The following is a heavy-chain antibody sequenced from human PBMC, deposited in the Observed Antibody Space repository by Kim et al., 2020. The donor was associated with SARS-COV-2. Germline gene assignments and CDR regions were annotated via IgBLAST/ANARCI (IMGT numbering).Heavy chain of an antibody. CDR3: ARDSGNYYGSGSYRATPNSFDY. J-gene: IGHJ4*02. V-gene: IGHV3-48*04. CDR2: ISSSSSTI. CDR1: GFTFSSYS. Sequence: GGSLRLSCAASGFTFSSYSMNWVRQAPGKGLEWVSYISSSSSTIYYADSVKGRFTISRDNAKNSLYLQMNSLRAEDTAVYYCARDSGNYYGSGSYRATPNSFDYWGQGTLVTVSS. D-gene: IGHD3-10*01.